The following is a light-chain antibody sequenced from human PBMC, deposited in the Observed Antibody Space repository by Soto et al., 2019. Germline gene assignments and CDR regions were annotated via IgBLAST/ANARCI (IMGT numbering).Light chain of an antibody. CDR2: GAS. Sequence: EIVMTQSPATLSVSPGERATLSCRASQSVSRNLAWYQQKPGQAPRLLNYGASTRATGIPARFSGSGSGTHFTLTISSLQSEDFAVYYCQQAGTFGPGTKVDIK. V-gene: IGKV3-15*01. CDR3: QQAGT. J-gene: IGKJ3*01. CDR1: QSVSRN.